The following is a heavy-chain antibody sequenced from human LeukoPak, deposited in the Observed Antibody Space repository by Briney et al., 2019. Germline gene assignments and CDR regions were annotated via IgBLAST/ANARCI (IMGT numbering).Heavy chain of an antibody. J-gene: IGHJ3*02. CDR3: ARDPRNYYGSGSYSGAFDI. CDR1: GYTFTSYA. V-gene: IGHV1-3*01. D-gene: IGHD3-10*01. CDR2: INACNGNT. Sequence: ASVKVPFKASGYTFTSYAMHWVRQAPGQRLEWMGWINACNGNTKYSQKFQGRVTITRDTSASTAYMELSSLRPEDTAVYYCARDPRNYYGSGSYSGAFDIWGQGTMVTVSS.